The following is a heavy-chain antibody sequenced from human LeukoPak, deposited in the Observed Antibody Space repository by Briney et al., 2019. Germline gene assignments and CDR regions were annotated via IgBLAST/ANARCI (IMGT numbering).Heavy chain of an antibody. D-gene: IGHD5-12*01. CDR1: GYTFTSYD. Sequence: ASVKVSCKASGYTFTSYDINWVRPATGQGLEWMGWMNPNSGNTGYAQKFQGRVTMTRNTSISTAYMELSSLRSEDTAVYYCAREGEWLRGNFDYWGQGTLVTVSS. J-gene: IGHJ4*02. CDR3: AREGEWLRGNFDY. CDR2: MNPNSGNT. V-gene: IGHV1-8*01.